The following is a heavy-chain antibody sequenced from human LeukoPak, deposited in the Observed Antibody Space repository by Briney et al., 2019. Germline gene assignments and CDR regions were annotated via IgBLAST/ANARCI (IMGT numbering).Heavy chain of an antibody. CDR2: INAGNGNT. J-gene: IGHJ4*02. Sequence: GASVKVSCKASGYTFTSYAMHWVRQAPGQSLEWMGWINAGNGNTKYSQKFQGRVTITRDTSASTAYMELSSLRSEDTAVYYCARGSIAYYYGSGSHDYWGQGTLVTVSS. CDR3: ARGSIAYYYGSGSHDY. D-gene: IGHD3-10*01. CDR1: GYTFTSYA. V-gene: IGHV1-3*01.